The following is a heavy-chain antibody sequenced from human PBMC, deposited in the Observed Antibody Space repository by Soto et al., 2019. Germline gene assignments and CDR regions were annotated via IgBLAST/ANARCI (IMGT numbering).Heavy chain of an antibody. J-gene: IGHJ6*02. V-gene: IGHV5-51*01. CDR2: IYPGDSDT. CDR3: ARQQYLVGGYGMDV. Sequence: SLKISCKGSGYSFISNWIVWVRQMPGKGLEWMGIIYPGDSDTRYSPSFQGQVTISVDKSISTAYLQWSTLKASDTAIYYCARQQYLVGGYGMDVWGQGTTVTVSS. D-gene: IGHD4-4*01. CDR1: GYSFISNW.